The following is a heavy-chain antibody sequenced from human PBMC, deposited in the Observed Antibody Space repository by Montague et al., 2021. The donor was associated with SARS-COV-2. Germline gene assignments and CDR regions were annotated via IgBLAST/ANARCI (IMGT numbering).Heavy chain of an antibody. D-gene: IGHD5-12*01. V-gene: IGHV4-4*02. CDR2: IYHSGST. CDR3: ARMGWLGSEGGYYYGMDV. Sequence: SETLSLTCAVSGGSISTSNWWSWVRQPPGKGLEWVGEIYHSGSTNYNLSLKSRVSISVDKSKNQFSLRLSSVTAADTAVYYCARMGWLGSEGGYYYGMDVWGQGTTVTVSS. J-gene: IGHJ6*02. CDR1: GGSISTSNW.